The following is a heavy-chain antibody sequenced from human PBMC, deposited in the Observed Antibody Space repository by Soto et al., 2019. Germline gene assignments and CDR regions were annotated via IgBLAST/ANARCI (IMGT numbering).Heavy chain of an antibody. J-gene: IGHJ4*02. Sequence: LLLSCAASGFSLSAAAMHWVREASGRGLEWVGRIRSKTNNYATIYSAPVKGRVIISRDDSKNTAYLERTSLKYEDTAVYYCTTRNSFGSDYWGQGSRVTVSS. CDR1: GFSLSAAA. CDR3: TTRNSFGSDY. V-gene: IGHV3-73*01. CDR2: IRSKTNNYAT. D-gene: IGHD5-18*01.